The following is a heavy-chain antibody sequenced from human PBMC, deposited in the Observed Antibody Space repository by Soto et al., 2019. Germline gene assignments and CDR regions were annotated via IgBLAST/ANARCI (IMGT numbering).Heavy chain of an antibody. CDR1: GGSISDYQ. CDR3: ARMRGLGEISPYLDY. CDR2: IYYSGRT. Sequence: QVQLQESGPGLVKPSETLSLTCSISGGSISDYQWHWIRQPPGKGLEWIGYIYYSGRTNYNPSLKNRLTISLDTSTRQFSLRLRSVTAADTAVYYCARMRGLGEISPYLDYWGQGALVTVSS. D-gene: IGHD3-16*01. J-gene: IGHJ4*02. V-gene: IGHV4-59*01.